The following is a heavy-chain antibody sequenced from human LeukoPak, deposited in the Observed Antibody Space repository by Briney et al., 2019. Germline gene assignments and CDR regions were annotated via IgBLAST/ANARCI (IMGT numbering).Heavy chain of an antibody. Sequence: PGGSLRLSCTASGFTFSDHAMSWVRQAPGKGLEWVGFIRSKTYGGTTEYAPSVKGRFTISRADSISIAYLQMNSLKTEDTAVYYCTRGPTRLWLYYGMDAWGQGTTVIVSS. V-gene: IGHV3-49*04. CDR3: TRGPTRLWLYYGMDA. D-gene: IGHD3-16*01. CDR2: IRSKTYGGTT. J-gene: IGHJ6*02. CDR1: GFTFSDHA.